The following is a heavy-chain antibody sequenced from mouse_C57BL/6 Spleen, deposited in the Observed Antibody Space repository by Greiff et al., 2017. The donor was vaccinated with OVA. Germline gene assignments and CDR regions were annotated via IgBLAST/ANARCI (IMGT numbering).Heavy chain of an antibody. CDR3: ARRDYDGWFAY. CDR2: INPSSGYT. V-gene: IGHV1-4*01. D-gene: IGHD2-4*01. Sequence: VKLQESGAELARPGASVKMSCKASGYTFTSYTMHWVKQRPGQGLEWIGYINPSSGYTKYNQKFKDKATLTADKSSSTAYMQLSSLTSEDSAVYYCARRDYDGWFAYWGQGTLVTVSA. CDR1: GYTFTSYT. J-gene: IGHJ3*01.